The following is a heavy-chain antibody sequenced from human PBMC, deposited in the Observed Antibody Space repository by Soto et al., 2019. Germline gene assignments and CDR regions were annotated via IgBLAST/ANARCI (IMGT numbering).Heavy chain of an antibody. V-gene: IGHV3-74*01. J-gene: IGHJ4*02. D-gene: IGHD6-25*01. CDR2: INSAGSST. CDR1: GLTFSNYW. CDR3: GRGGRIVAAASVD. Sequence: EVQLVESGGGLVQPGGSLRLSCAVSGLTFSNYWMNWVRPAPGKGLVWVSRINSAGSSTDYADSVKGRFTISRDNARNPLYLEMHSLRAEDTALYYCGRGGRIVAAASVDWGQGTLVTVSS.